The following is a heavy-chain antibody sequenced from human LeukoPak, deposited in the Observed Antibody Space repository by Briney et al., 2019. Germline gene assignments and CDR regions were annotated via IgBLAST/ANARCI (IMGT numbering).Heavy chain of an antibody. V-gene: IGHV1-69*04. CDR1: GGTFSSYA. CDR3: ARDDRRITMIVVVPPLDAFDI. Sequence: GASVKVSCKASGGTFSSYAISWVRQAPGQGLEWMGRIIPILGIANYAQKFQGRVTITADKSTSTAYMDLSSLRSEDTAVYYCARDDRRITMIVVVPPLDAFDIWGQGTMVTVSS. D-gene: IGHD3-22*01. CDR2: IIPILGIA. J-gene: IGHJ3*02.